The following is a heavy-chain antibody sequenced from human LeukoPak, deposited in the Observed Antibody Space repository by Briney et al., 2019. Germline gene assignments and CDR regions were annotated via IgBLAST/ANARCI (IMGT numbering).Heavy chain of an antibody. CDR1: GFTFSGFW. D-gene: IGHD2-21*01. J-gene: IGHJ6*02. V-gene: IGHV3-7*01. Sequence: GGSLRLSCAASGFTFSGFWMSWVRQAPGKGLEWVATIKQDGSEKYYVDSVKGRFIISRDNAKNSLYLQMNSLRAEDTAVYYCARVVLSYYYGMDVWGQGTTVTVSS. CDR2: IKQDGSEK. CDR3: ARVVLSYYYGMDV.